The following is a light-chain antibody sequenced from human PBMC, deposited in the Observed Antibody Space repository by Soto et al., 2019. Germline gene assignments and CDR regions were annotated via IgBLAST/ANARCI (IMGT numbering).Light chain of an antibody. CDR1: HDITNY. CDR2: AAS. V-gene: IGKV1-16*01. J-gene: IGKJ2*01. Sequence: DTQMTQTPSSLSAFVGDRVTITCRARHDITNYLAWFQQKPGKAPKSLIYAASTLQSGVPSRFSGSGFGADFTLTIDILQPEDFATYYCQQYKRYPYTFGQGTKLEI. CDR3: QQYKRYPYT.